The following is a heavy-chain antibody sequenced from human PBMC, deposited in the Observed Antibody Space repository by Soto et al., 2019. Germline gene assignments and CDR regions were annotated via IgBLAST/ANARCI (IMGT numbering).Heavy chain of an antibody. V-gene: IGHV1-2*04. D-gene: IGHD6-13*01. J-gene: IGHJ6*02. CDR1: GYTFTGSY. CDR3: ARAYSSSWYDAWLSIVYSYYCCMDV. Sequence: ASVKVSCKASGYTFTGSYMHWVRQAPGQGIEWMGWINPNSGGTNYAQKFQGWVTMTRDTSISTAYMELSRLRSDDTAVYYCARAYSSSWYDAWLSIVYSYYCCMDVWCPGPTLTV. CDR2: INPNSGGT.